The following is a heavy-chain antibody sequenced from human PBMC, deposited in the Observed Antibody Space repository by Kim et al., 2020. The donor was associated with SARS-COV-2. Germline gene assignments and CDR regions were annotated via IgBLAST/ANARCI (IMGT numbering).Heavy chain of an antibody. CDR3: ARTGYCSSTRCFDPEVGYFYYDMDV. V-gene: IGHV3-33*01. J-gene: IGHJ6*02. CDR1: GFNFSIYG. D-gene: IGHD2-2*03. Sequence: GGSLRLSCAASGFNFSIYGMHWVRQAPGKGLEWVTVIWYDGSEKHYAHSVKGRCTISRDNSKNTLYLQMNSLRAEDTAVYYCARTGYCSSTRCFDPEVGYFYYDMDVWGHGTTVTVSS. CDR2: IWYDGSEK.